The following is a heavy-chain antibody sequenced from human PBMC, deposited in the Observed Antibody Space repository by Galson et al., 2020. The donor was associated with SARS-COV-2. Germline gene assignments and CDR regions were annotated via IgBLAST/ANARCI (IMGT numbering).Heavy chain of an antibody. J-gene: IGHJ4*02. V-gene: IGHV4-31*03. CDR1: GGPISNGGYH. CDR2: IDDSGST. Sequence: SETLSHTCTVPGGPISNGGYHWNWIRQHPGKGLEWIGDIDDSGSTHYNPSLKSRVTISVDTSKNQFSLKLSSVTAADTAVYYCARDRGRLELWKTGGGFDYWGQGTLVTVSS. CDR3: ARDRGRLELWKTGGGFDY. D-gene: IGHD3-10*01.